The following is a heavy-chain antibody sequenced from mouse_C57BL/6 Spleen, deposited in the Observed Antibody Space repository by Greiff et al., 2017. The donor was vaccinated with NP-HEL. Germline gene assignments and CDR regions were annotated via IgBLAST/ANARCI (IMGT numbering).Heavy chain of an antibody. J-gene: IGHJ2*01. V-gene: IGHV1-81*01. CDR3: ARSGELGLGY. Sequence: VKLQESGAELARPGASVKLSCKASGYTFTSYGISWVKQRTGQGLEWIGEIYPRSGNTYYNEKFKGKATLTADKSSSTAYMELRSLTSEDSAVYFCARSGELGLGYWGQGTTLTVSS. CDR2: IYPRSGNT. D-gene: IGHD4-1*01. CDR1: GYTFTSYG.